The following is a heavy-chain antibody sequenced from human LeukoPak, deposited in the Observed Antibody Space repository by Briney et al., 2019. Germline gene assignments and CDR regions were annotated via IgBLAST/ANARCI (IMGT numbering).Heavy chain of an antibody. J-gene: IGHJ5*02. CDR1: GYTFTSYD. CDR3: ARRKSYYALSGFDP. V-gene: IGHV1-8*03. CDR2: MNPNSGNT. D-gene: IGHD3-10*01. Sequence: GASVKVSCKASGYTFTSYDINWVRQATGQGLEWMGWMNPNSGNTGYAQKFQGRVTITRNTSISTAYMELSSLRSEDTAVYYCARRKSYYALSGFDPWGQGTLVTVSS.